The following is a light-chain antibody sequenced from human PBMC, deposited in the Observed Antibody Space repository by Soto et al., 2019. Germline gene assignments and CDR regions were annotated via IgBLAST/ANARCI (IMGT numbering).Light chain of an antibody. J-gene: IGKJ1*01. CDR2: KAS. CDR3: QQYNLYAWT. CDR1: QSINSW. V-gene: IGKV1-5*03. Sequence: DIQMTQSPSTLSASVGDRVTITCRASQSINSWLAWYQQKPGKAPKLLIYKASTLESGVPSRFSGRGSGTEFTLTISGLQPDDFATYYCQQYNLYAWTFGQGTKVEIK.